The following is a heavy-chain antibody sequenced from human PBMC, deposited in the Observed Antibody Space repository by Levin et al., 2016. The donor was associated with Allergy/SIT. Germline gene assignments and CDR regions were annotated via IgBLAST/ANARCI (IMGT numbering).Heavy chain of an antibody. CDR2: IYPGDSDT. D-gene: IGHD5-24*01. CDR3: ARRRGLATLGRGGILDAFDI. CDR1: GYSFTSYW. V-gene: IGHV5-51*01. Sequence: KVSCKGSGYSFTSYWIGWVCQMPGKGLEWMGIIYPGDSDTRYSPSIQGQVTISADKSISTAYLQWSSLKASDTAMYYCARRRGLATLGRGGILDAFDIWGQGTMVTVSS. J-gene: IGHJ3*02.